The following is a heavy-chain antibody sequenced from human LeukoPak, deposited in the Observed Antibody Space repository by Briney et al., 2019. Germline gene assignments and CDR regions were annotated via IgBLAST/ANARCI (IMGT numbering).Heavy chain of an antibody. Sequence: GASVKVSCKASGYTFTGYYMHWVRQAPGQGLEWMGWINPNSGGTNYAQKFQGRVTMTRDTSISTAYMELSRLRSDDTAVYYCARVGYSGSHYDAFDIWGQGTMVTVSS. CDR3: ARVGYSGSHYDAFDI. V-gene: IGHV1-2*02. CDR2: INPNSGGT. CDR1: GYTFTGYY. J-gene: IGHJ3*02. D-gene: IGHD1-26*01.